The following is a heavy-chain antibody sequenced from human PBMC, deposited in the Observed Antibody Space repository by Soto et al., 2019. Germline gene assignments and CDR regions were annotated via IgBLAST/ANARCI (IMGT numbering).Heavy chain of an antibody. CDR2: ISYDGSNK. Sequence: QVQLVESGGGVVQPGRSLRLSCAGSGFSFSDFGMHWVRQAPGKGLEWVAVISYDGSNKNFADSVKGRFAISRDTSTTMMYLQMSSLRPADSALYFCAYSFVELFVAFDVWCHGTLVTVSS. J-gene: IGHJ3*01. D-gene: IGHD3-10*01. CDR1: GFSFSDFG. CDR3: AYSFVELFVAFDV. V-gene: IGHV3-30*03.